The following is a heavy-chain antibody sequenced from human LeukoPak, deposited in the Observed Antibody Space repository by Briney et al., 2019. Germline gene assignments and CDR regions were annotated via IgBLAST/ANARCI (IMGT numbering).Heavy chain of an antibody. Sequence: PGGSLRLSCAASGFTFSSYWMSWVRQAPGKGLEWVANIKQDGSEKYYVDSVKGRFTISRDNAKNSLYLQMNSLRAEDTAVYYCARGRHYYEGSGYYLFMGVWGKGTTVTISS. CDR1: GFTFSSYW. V-gene: IGHV3-7*01. D-gene: IGHD3-22*01. CDR3: ARGRHYYEGSGYYLFMGV. CDR2: IKQDGSEK. J-gene: IGHJ6*03.